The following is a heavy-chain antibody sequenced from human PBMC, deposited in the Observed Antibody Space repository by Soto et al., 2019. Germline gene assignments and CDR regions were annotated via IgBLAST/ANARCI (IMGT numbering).Heavy chain of an antibody. CDR1: GFTFSSYG. CDR2: ISYDGSNK. CDR3: VTSPHYDILAGYQVLDY. Sequence: QPGGSLRLSCAASGFTFSSYGMHWVRQAPGKGLEWVAVISYDGSNKYYADSVKGRFTISRDNSKNTLYLQMNSLRAEDTALYYCVTSPHYDILAGYQVLDYWGQGTLVTVSS. V-gene: IGHV3-30*03. J-gene: IGHJ4*02. D-gene: IGHD3-9*01.